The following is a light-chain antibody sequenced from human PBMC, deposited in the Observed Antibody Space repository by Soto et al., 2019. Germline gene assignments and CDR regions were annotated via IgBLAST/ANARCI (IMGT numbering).Light chain of an antibody. J-gene: IGKJ2*01. CDR1: QSVLYSSNNKNY. Sequence: DIVMTQSPDSLAVSLGERVTINCKSSQSVLYSSNNKNYLAWYQQKPGQPPKLLIYWASTRESGVPDRFSGSGSGTDFTLTISSLQAEDVAVYYCQQYYSTPYTFGQGTELEIK. CDR3: QQYYSTPYT. V-gene: IGKV4-1*01. CDR2: WAS.